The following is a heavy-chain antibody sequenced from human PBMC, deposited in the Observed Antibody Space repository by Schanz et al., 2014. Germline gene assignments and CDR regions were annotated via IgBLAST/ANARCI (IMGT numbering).Heavy chain of an antibody. CDR1: GFTFNTYS. J-gene: IGHJ4*02. V-gene: IGHV3-48*02. D-gene: IGHD3-22*01. CDR3: VRSHSGSSAYSAFDY. CDR2: INSRSSTR. Sequence: EVQLVESGGGLVQPGGSLRLSCAASGFTFNTYSMNWVRQAPGKELEWVSYINSRSSTRYYADSVKGRFTISRDNAKNSLYLQMNSLRDEDTTVYYCVRSHSGSSAYSAFDYWGQGTLVTVSS.